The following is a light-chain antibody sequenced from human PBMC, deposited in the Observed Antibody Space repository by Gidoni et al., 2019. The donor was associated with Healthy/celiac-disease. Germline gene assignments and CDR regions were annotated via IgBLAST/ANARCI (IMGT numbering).Light chain of an antibody. CDR3: HQYTSYST. CDR2: NAS. Sequence: EIQMTQSPSTLSAPVGERVTITCRASQSISSWLAWYQQKPGKAPKLLIYNASSLESGVPSRFSGSGSGTEFTLTISSLQPVDFATSFCHQYTSYSTFGHGTKVEIK. V-gene: IGKV1-5*03. J-gene: IGKJ1*01. CDR1: QSISSW.